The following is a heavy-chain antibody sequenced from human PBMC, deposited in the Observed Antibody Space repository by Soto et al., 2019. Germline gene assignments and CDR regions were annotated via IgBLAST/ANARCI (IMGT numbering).Heavy chain of an antibody. Sequence: SLRLSCAASGFTFSSYAVSWVRQAPGKGLEWVSAISGSGGSTYYADSVKGRFTISRDNSKNTLYLQMNSLRAEDTAVYYCAKGGLVPVQYYYYYYYGMDVWGQGTTVTVSS. D-gene: IGHD6-19*01. J-gene: IGHJ6*02. V-gene: IGHV3-23*01. CDR3: AKGGLVPVQYYYYYYYGMDV. CDR2: ISGSGGST. CDR1: GFTFSSYA.